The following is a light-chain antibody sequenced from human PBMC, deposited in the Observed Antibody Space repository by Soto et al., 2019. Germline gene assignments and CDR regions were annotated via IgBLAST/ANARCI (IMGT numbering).Light chain of an antibody. CDR1: QSVSNY. CDR3: QQRRVWPLT. Sequence: VLTQSPAILSLSPGERATLSCRASQSVSNYLAWYQQRPGQAPRLLIYDSSNRATGIPARFSASGSGTDSTLTISSLEPEDFAVYYCQQRRVWPLTFGGGTKVEIK. V-gene: IGKV3-11*01. J-gene: IGKJ4*01. CDR2: DSS.